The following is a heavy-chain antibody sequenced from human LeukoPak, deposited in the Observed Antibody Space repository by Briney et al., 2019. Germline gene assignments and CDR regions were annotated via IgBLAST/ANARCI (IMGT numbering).Heavy chain of an antibody. CDR2: ISSSSSTI. D-gene: IGHD2-15*01. Sequence: GGSLRLSCAASGFTFSSYSMNWVRQAPGKGLEWVSYISSSSSTIYYADSVKGRFTISTDNAKNSLYLQMNSLRAEDTAVYYCARHPPYGGSPYYYYMDVWGKGTTVTVSS. V-gene: IGHV3-48*01. CDR1: GFTFSSYS. J-gene: IGHJ6*03. CDR3: ARHPPYGGSPYYYYMDV.